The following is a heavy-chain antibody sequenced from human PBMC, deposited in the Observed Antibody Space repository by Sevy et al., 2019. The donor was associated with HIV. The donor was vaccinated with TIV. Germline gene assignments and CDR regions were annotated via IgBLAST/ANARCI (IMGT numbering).Heavy chain of an antibody. CDR3: ARDAGTGGSYMGYYFGMDV. CDR2: VSWNGRSL. V-gene: IGHV3-9*01. CDR1: GFTFDDHG. D-gene: IGHD3-10*01. Sequence: GGSLRLSCVTSGFTFDDHGMHWVREIPGNGLEWVSGVSWNGRSLGYADTVKGRFIISRDNAKKSVSLQMNSLRTEDTALYYCARDAGTGGSYMGYYFGMDVWGQGITVTVSS. J-gene: IGHJ6*02.